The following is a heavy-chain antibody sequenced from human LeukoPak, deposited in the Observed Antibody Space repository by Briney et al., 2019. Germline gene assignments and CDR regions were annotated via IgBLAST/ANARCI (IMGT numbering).Heavy chain of an antibody. Sequence: PGGSLRLSCAASGFTFSSYAMSWVRQAPGKGLEWVSAISGSGATYYADSAKGRFTISRDNSKNTLYLQMNSLRAEDTALYYCARAAMARGVDYFDYWGQGTLVTVSS. V-gene: IGHV3-23*01. CDR2: ISGSGAT. J-gene: IGHJ4*02. CDR1: GFTFSSYA. CDR3: ARAAMARGVDYFDY. D-gene: IGHD3-10*01.